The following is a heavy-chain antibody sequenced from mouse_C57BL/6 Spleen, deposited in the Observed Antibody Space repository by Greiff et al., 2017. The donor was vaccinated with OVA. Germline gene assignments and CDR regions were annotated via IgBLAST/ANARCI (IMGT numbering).Heavy chain of an antibody. V-gene: IGHV10-1*01. D-gene: IGHD1-1*01. Sequence: EVHLVESGGGLVQPKGSLKLSCAASGFSFNTYAMNWVRQAPGKGLEWVARIRSKSNNYATYYADSVKDRFTISRDDSESMLYLQMNNLKTEDTAMYYCVRHPDYYGFYARDYWGQGTSVTVSS. CDR1: GFSFNTYA. CDR2: IRSKSNNYAT. CDR3: VRHPDYYGFYARDY. J-gene: IGHJ4*01.